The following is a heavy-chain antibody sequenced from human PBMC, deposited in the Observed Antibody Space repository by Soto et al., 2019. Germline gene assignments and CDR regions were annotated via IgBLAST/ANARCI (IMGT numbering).Heavy chain of an antibody. D-gene: IGHD4-4*01. CDR3: ARTLPSDYSEIDY. V-gene: IGHV3-11*01. CDR1: GFTFSDYY. Sequence: GGSLRLSCAASGFTFSDYYMSWIRQAPGKGLEWVSYISSSGSTIYYADSVKGRFTISRDNAKNSLYLQMNSLRAEDTAVYYCARTLPSDYSEIDYWGQGTLVTVSS. CDR2: ISSSGSTI. J-gene: IGHJ4*02.